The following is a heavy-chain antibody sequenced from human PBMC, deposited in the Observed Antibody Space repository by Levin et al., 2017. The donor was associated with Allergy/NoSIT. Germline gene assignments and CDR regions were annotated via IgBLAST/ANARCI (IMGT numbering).Heavy chain of an antibody. Sequence: GESLKISCKASGYSFTSHDINWVRQATGQGLEWMGWMNPNSGNTGYAQNFQGRVTMTRNTSISTAYMELSSLRSEDTAVYYCARGPVSETSSTAWYRYEDWGQGTLVTVSS. CDR2: MNPNSGNT. V-gene: IGHV1-8*01. D-gene: IGHD6-13*01. CDR3: ARGPVSETSSTAWYRYED. CDR1: GYSFTSHD. J-gene: IGHJ4*02.